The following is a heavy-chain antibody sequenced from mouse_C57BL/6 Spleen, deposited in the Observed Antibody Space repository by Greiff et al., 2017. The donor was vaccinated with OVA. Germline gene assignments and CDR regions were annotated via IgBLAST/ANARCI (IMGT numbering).Heavy chain of an antibody. V-gene: IGHV5-17*01. CDR1: GFTFSDYE. Sequence: EVQLVESGGGLVKPGGSLKLSCAASGFTFSDYEMHWVRQAPEKGLEWVAYISSGSSTIYYADTVKGRFTISRDNAKNTLFLQMTSLRSEDTAMYYCARLGRKGGFDYWGQGTTLTVSS. CDR3: ARLGRKGGFDY. CDR2: ISSGSSTI. D-gene: IGHD4-1*01. J-gene: IGHJ2*01.